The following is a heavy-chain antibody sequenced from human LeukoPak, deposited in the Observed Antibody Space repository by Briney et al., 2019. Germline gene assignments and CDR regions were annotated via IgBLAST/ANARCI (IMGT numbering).Heavy chain of an antibody. V-gene: IGHV3-7*01. J-gene: IGHJ3*02. Sequence: PGGSLRLSCAASGFTFTTYWMKWVRQAPGKGLQWVANVNQDGSEKYYVDSVKGRFTISRDNAKDSLYLQMNSLRAEDTAHYYCARGFDGANAFDIWGQGTMVTVSS. CDR3: ARGFDGANAFDI. CDR1: GFTFTTYW. CDR2: VNQDGSEK.